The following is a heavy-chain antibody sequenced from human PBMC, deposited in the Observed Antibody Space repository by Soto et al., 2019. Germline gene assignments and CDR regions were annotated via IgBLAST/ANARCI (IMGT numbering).Heavy chain of an antibody. J-gene: IGHJ4*02. CDR2: ISWNSATV. CDR3: AKDVRWDGGRVD. V-gene: IGHV3-9*01. D-gene: IGHD2-15*01. CDR1: GFTFDDFD. Sequence: EVQLVESGGGLVQPGRSLRLSCAASGFTFDDFDMHWVRQGPGKGLEWVSGISWNSATVGYADSVKGRFTISRDSAKNSVYLQMDNLRPEDTAFYYCAKDVRWDGGRVDWGQGTLVTVSS.